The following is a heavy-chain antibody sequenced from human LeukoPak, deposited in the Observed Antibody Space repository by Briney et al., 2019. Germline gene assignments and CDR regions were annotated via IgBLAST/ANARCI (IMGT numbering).Heavy chain of an antibody. D-gene: IGHD5-12*01. CDR3: AGAMRSGYDY. CDR1: GFTFSTYG. CDR2: ISSSNDSI. V-gene: IGHV3-48*02. Sequence: GGSLRLSCAASGFTFSTYGMNWVRQAPGKRLEWVSYISSSNDSIYYADSVKGRFTISRDNAENSLYLQMNSLRDEDTAVYYCAGAMRSGYDYWGQGTLVTVSS. J-gene: IGHJ4*02.